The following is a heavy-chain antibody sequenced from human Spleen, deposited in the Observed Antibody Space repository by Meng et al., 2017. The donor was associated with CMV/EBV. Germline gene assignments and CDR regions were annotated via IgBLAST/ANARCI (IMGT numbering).Heavy chain of an antibody. CDR2: ISGAGDKT. V-gene: IGHV3-53*01. Sequence: GESLKISCAASGFSVSDSYMSWVRQAPGKGLEWVSGISGAGDKTYYADSVKGRFTISRDNSKSTHYLQMSSLRVEDTAVYFCARRMVNFAFDLWGQGTMVTVSS. D-gene: IGHD5-18*01. J-gene: IGHJ3*01. CDR3: ARRMVNFAFDL. CDR1: GFSVSDSY.